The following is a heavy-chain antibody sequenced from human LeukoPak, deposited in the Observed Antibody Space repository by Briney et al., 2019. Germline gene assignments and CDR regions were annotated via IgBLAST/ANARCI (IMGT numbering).Heavy chain of an antibody. Sequence: SETLSLTCAVYGGSFSGYYWSWIRQPPGKGLEWIGEINHSGSTNYNPSLKSRVTISVDTSKNQFSLKLSSVTAADTAVYYCARGATGRVDYWGQGTLVTVSS. CDR3: ARGATGRVDY. CDR2: INHSGST. J-gene: IGHJ4*02. D-gene: IGHD1-1*01. V-gene: IGHV4-34*01. CDR1: GGSFSGYY.